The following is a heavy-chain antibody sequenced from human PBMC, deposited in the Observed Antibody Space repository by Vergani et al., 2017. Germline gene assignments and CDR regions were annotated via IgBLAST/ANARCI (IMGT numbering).Heavy chain of an antibody. CDR1: GFTFSSYA. CDR3: ARDRSDFWSGSAFDY. CDR2: ISYDGSTK. Sequence: QVQLVESGGGVVQPGRSLRLSCAASGFTFSSYAMHWVRQAPGKGLEWVAVISYDGSTKYYADSVKGRFTISRDNSKNTLYLQMNSLRAEDTAVYYCARDRSDFWSGSAFDYWGQGTLVTVSS. V-gene: IGHV3-30-3*01. D-gene: IGHD3-3*01. J-gene: IGHJ4*02.